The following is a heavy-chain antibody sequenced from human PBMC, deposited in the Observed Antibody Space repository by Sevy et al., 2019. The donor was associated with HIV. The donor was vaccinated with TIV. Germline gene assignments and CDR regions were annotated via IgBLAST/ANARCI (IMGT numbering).Heavy chain of an antibody. CDR2: IIPILGTV. Sequence: ASVKVSCKASGGTFSSYGISWVRQAPGQGLEWMGGIIPILGTVNYAQTFQGRVTITADESTKTAYMELSSLRSEDMAVYYCARGGGNGWYYFDYWGQETLVTVSS. CDR1: GGTFSSYG. CDR3: ARGGGNGWYYFDY. J-gene: IGHJ4*02. V-gene: IGHV1-69*13. D-gene: IGHD6-19*01.